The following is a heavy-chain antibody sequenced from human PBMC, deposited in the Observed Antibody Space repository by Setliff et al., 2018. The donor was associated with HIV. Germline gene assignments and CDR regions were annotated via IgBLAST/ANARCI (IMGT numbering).Heavy chain of an antibody. Sequence: ASVKVSCKTSGYMFIAYGMSWVRPAPGQGLEWMGWIGPYNDRTEYAQEFQGRVSLTIDTSASTAYMELRSLRSDDTAVYYCARDDGGYSYGLYWGQGTLVTVSS. CDR2: IGPYNDRT. CDR1: GYMFIAYG. V-gene: IGHV1-18*01. J-gene: IGHJ4*02. D-gene: IGHD5-18*01. CDR3: ARDDGGYSYGLY.